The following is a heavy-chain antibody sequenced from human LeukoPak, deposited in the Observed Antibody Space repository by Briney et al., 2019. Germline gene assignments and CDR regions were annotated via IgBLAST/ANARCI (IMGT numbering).Heavy chain of an antibody. Sequence: PGGSLRLSCAASGFTFSSYAMSWVRQAPGKGLEWVSGISGSGGSTYYADSVKGRFTTSRDTSKNTLYLQMNSLRAEDTALYYCAKQFGQVEYWGQGTLVTVSS. CDR2: ISGSGGST. V-gene: IGHV3-23*01. CDR3: AKQFGQVEY. CDR1: GFTFSSYA. J-gene: IGHJ4*02. D-gene: IGHD3-16*01.